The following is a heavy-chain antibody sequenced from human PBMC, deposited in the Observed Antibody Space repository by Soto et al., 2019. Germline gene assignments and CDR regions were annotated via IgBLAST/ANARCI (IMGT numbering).Heavy chain of an antibody. V-gene: IGHV3-33*08. CDR3: ATDATWATPTYYGMDV. J-gene: IGHJ6*02. Sequence: SHRLSWAAAGVTFTDYGVHCVRQAPSKGLVWVAVICYDGSNKYYADSVKGRFTISRDNSKNTLYLQMNSLRAEDTAVYYCATDATWATPTYYGMDVWGQGPTVTGSS. D-gene: IGHD5-12*01. CDR2: ICYDGSNK. CDR1: GVTFTDYG.